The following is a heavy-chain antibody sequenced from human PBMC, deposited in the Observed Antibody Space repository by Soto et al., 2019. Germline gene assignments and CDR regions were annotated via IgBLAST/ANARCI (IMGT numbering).Heavy chain of an antibody. D-gene: IGHD6-19*01. Sequence: SETLSLTCAVSGGSISSTNWWNWVRQPPGKGLEWIGEIDHSGSTNYNPSLKSRVTMSVDKPKDQFSLKLSSVTAADTAVYYCVRDSGNGWKDYWGQGTLVTVSS. J-gene: IGHJ4*02. CDR3: VRDSGNGWKDY. CDR1: GGSISSTNW. CDR2: IDHSGST. V-gene: IGHV4-4*02.